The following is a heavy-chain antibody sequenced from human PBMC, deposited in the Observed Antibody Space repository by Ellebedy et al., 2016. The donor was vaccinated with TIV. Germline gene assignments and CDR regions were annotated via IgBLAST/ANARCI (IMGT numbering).Heavy chain of an antibody. D-gene: IGHD4-17*01. J-gene: IGHJ4*02. CDR2: IYYSGST. CDR3: ARGVTTIGS. CDR1: GASMGSYY. Sequence: SETLSLTCTVSGASMGSYYWNWIRQSPGKGLEYIGYIYYSGSTDYNPSLKSRVTISADTSKNQVSLKLTSVTAADTAVYYCARGVTTIGSWGQGTLVTVSS. V-gene: IGHV4-59*01.